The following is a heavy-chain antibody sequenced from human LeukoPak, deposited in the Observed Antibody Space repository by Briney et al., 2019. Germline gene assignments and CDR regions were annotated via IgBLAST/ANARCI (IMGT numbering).Heavy chain of an antibody. CDR2: ISPDGSYK. D-gene: IGHD3-10*01. V-gene: IGHV3-7*01. CDR1: GFTFSSHW. J-gene: IGHJ4*02. CDR3: ARGPPDGSGSYYPGAY. Sequence: GGSLRLSCAASGFTFSSHWMTWVRQAPGKGLEWVAIISPDGSYKNYVDSVRGRFTISRDNAENSLYLQMNSLRVEDTAVYYCARGPPDGSGSYYPGAYWGQGTLVTVSS.